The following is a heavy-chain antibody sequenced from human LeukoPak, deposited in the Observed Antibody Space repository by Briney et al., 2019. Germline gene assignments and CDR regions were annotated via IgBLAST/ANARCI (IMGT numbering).Heavy chain of an antibody. CDR1: GYSISSGYY. J-gene: IGHJ6*03. CDR3: ARVASGASPYYYYMDV. V-gene: IGHV4-38-2*01. D-gene: IGHD4/OR15-4a*01. CDR2: IYHSGST. Sequence: SETLSLTCAVSGYSISSGYYWGWIRQPPGKGLEWIGSIYHSGSTYYNPSPKSRVTISVDTSKNQFSLKLSSVTAADTAVYYCARVASGASPYYYYMDVWGKGTTVTVSS.